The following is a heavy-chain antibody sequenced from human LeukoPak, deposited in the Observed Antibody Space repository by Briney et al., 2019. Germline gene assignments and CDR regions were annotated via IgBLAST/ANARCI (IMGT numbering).Heavy chain of an antibody. CDR2: INHSGST. Sequence: PSETLSLTCAVYGGSFSGYYWSWIRQPPGKGLEWIGEINHSGSTNYNPSLKSRVTISVDTFKNQFSLKLSSVTAADTAVYYCARASGKILDYWGQGTLVTVSS. CDR1: GGSFSGYY. V-gene: IGHV4-34*01. CDR3: ARASGKILDY. J-gene: IGHJ4*02. D-gene: IGHD3-10*01.